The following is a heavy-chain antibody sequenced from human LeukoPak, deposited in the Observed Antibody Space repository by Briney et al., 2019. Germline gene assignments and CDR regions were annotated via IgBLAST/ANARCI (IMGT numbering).Heavy chain of an antibody. J-gene: IGHJ4*02. Sequence: DSMRGRVTISRDNVENSLNLQMSSLRAEDTAVYYCVRGGSLGNSVYYFDYWGQGDLVTVSS. CDR3: VRGGSLGNSVYYFDY. D-gene: IGHD4-23*01. V-gene: IGHV3-7*01.